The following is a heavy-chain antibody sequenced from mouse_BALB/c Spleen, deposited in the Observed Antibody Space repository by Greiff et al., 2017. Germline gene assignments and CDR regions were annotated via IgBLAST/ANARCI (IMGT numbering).Heavy chain of an antibody. D-gene: IGHD4-1*01. CDR3: TRARPNWADY. J-gene: IGHJ2*01. CDR2: IWAGGST. CDR1: GFSLTSYG. Sequence: VKLVESGPGLVAPSQSLSITCTASGFSLTSYGVHWVRQPPGKGLEWLGVIWAGGSTNYYSALMSRLSISKDNSKSQVFLKMNRLQTDDTAMYYCTRARPNWADYWGQGTTLTVSS. V-gene: IGHV2-9*02.